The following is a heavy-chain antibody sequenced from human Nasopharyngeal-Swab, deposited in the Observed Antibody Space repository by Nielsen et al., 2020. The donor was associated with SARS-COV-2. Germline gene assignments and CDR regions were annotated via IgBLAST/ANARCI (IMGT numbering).Heavy chain of an antibody. D-gene: IGHD2-15*01. CDR1: GYTFTSYD. V-gene: IGHV1-8*01. CDR3: ARVDDIVAVVAATLHQYFQH. CDR2: MNPNSGNT. Sequence: ASVKVSCKASGYTFTSYDINWVRQATGQGLEWMGWMNPNSGNTGYAQKFQGRVTMTRNTSISTAYMELSSLRSEDTAVYYCARVDDIVAVVAATLHQYFQHWGQGTLVTVSS. J-gene: IGHJ1*01.